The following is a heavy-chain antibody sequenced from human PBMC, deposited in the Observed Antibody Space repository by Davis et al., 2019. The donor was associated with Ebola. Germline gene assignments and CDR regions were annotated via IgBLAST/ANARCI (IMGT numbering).Heavy chain of an antibody. CDR3: ARPRVVGTTAFDL. Sequence: PGGSLRLSCAGSGFTFSGNWMHWVRQAPGKGLVWVSRINSDVSRTDYADAVKGRFTISRDNARNTLYLQMNSLRAEDTAVYYCARPRVVGTTAFDLWGQGTMVTVTS. V-gene: IGHV3-74*01. CDR2: INSDVSRT. CDR1: GFTFSGNW. J-gene: IGHJ3*01. D-gene: IGHD5-12*01.